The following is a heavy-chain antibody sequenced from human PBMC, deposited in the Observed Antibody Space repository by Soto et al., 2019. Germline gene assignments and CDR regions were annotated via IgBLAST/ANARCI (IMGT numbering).Heavy chain of an antibody. CDR1: GYTFTSYG. J-gene: IGHJ4*02. Sequence: QVQLVQSGAEVKKPGASVKVSCKASGYTFTSYGISWVRQAPGQGLEWMGWISAHNGNKKYAQKVQGRVTITTDTSTSTAYMEMSSLRSDDTAVYYFAREPKYFDYWGQGALVTVTS. CDR2: ISAHNGNK. V-gene: IGHV1-18*01. CDR3: AREPKYFDY.